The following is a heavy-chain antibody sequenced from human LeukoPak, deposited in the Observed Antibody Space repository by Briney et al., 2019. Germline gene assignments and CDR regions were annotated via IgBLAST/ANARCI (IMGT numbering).Heavy chain of an antibody. Sequence: PSETLSLTCTVSGGSISSSSYYWGWIRQPPGKGLEWIVSIYYSGSTYYNPSLKSRVTISVDTSKNQFSLKLSSVTAADTAVYYCARERISGYYDYYFDYWGQGTLVTVSS. CDR1: GGSISSSSYY. V-gene: IGHV4-39*02. CDR2: IYYSGST. J-gene: IGHJ4*02. D-gene: IGHD3-22*01. CDR3: ARERISGYYDYYFDY.